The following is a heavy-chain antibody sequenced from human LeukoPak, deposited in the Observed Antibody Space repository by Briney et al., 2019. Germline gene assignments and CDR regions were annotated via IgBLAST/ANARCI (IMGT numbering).Heavy chain of an antibody. D-gene: IGHD3-22*01. CDR1: GGSISSSNW. Sequence: PSETLSLTCAVSGGSISSSNWWSWVRQPPGKGLEWIGEIYHSGGTNYNPSLKSRVTISVDKSKNQFSLKLSSVTAADTAVYYCARAGDSSGYYDYWGQGTLVTVSS. J-gene: IGHJ4*02. CDR2: IYHSGGT. V-gene: IGHV4-4*02. CDR3: ARAGDSSGYYDY.